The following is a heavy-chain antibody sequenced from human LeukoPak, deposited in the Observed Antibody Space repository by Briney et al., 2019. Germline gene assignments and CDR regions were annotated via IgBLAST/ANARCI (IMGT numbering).Heavy chain of an antibody. CDR1: GFTFSSYG. CDR3: ARTYSSGWYSLVAFDI. Sequence: GGSLRLSCAASGFTFSSYGMHWVRQAPGKGLEWVSYISSSGSTIYYADSVKGRFTISRDNAKNSLYLQMNSLRAEDTAVYYCARTYSSGWYSLVAFDIWGQGTMVTVSS. V-gene: IGHV3-48*04. CDR2: ISSSGSTI. D-gene: IGHD6-19*01. J-gene: IGHJ3*02.